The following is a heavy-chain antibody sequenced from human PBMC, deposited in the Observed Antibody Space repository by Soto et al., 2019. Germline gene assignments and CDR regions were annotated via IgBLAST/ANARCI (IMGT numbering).Heavy chain of an antibody. CDR2: IHSSGKI. CDR3: ARSSDHLRVFDI. CDR1: GGSISXXXXX. Sequence: VXLEEXXPGLVKPSQTLSLTCTVSGGSISXXXXXXXWIRQLPGRGLEWIGYIHSSGKIYCSPSLXSXLTLXXXXXXXXXXXXXXXVTAADTAVYFCARSSDHLRVFDIWGRGTLVAVSS. J-gene: IGHJ3*02. D-gene: IGHD2-2*01. V-gene: IGHV4-30-4*08.